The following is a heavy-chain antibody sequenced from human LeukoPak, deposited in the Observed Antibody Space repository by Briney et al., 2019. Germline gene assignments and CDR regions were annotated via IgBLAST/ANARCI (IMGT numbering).Heavy chain of an antibody. CDR3: ARYTAARNREMATPERRYYYYYMDV. V-gene: IGHV3-21*01. Sequence: GGSLRLSCAASGFSFSYYGMNWVRQAPGKGLEWVSSIASSGSYTYYADSLKGRFTVSRDNAKNSLYLQMNSLRAEDTAVYYCARYTAARNREMATPERRYYYYYMDVWGKGTTVTVSS. D-gene: IGHD5-24*01. CDR2: IASSGSYT. J-gene: IGHJ6*03. CDR1: GFSFSYYG.